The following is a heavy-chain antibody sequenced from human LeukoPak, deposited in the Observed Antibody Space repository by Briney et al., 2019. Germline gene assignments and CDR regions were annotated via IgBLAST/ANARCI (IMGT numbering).Heavy chain of an antibody. CDR3: AKDDSSGFPADY. V-gene: IGHV3-23*01. CDR2: ISGSGSST. CDR1: GFTFSSYA. Sequence: QPGGSLRLSCAASGFTFSSYAMTWVRQAPGKGLEWVSAISGSGSSTYYADSVKGRFTISRDNSKNMLYLQMNSLRAEDTAVYYCAKDDSSGFPADYWGQGTLVTVSS. J-gene: IGHJ4*02. D-gene: IGHD3-22*01.